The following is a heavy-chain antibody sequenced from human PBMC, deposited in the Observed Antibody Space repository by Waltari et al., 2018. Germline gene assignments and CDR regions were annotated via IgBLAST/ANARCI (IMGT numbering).Heavy chain of an antibody. CDR3: ASVGYDTFFDY. CDR2: IIPILGIA. CDR1: GGTFSSYT. Sequence: QVQLVQSGAEVKKPGSSVKVSCKASGGTFSSYTISWVRQAPGPGLEWMGRIIPILGIANYAQKFQGRVTITADKSTSTAYMELSSLRSEDTAVYYCASVGYDTFFDYWGQGTLVTVSS. J-gene: IGHJ4*02. V-gene: IGHV1-69*02. D-gene: IGHD5-12*01.